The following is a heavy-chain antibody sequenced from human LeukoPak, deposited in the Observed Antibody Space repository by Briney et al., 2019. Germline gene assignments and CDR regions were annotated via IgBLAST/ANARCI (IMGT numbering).Heavy chain of an antibody. CDR3: ARGGGYCGGDCYGIDY. V-gene: IGHV3-23*01. Sequence: GGSLRLSCAASGFTFSSYAMSWVRQAPGKGLEWVSAISGSGGSTYYADSVKGRFTISRDNSKNTLYLQMNSLRAEDTAVYYCARGGGYCGGDCYGIDYWGQGALVTVSS. J-gene: IGHJ4*02. CDR1: GFTFSSYA. D-gene: IGHD2-21*01. CDR2: ISGSGGST.